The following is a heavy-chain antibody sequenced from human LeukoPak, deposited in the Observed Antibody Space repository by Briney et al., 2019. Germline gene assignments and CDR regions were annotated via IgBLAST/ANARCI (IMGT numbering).Heavy chain of an antibody. CDR2: ISGSGGST. D-gene: IGHD3-3*01. Sequence: GGSLRLSCAASGFTFSSYAMSWVRQAPGKGLEWVSAISGSGGSTYYADSVKGRFTISRDNAKNSLYLQMNSLRAEDTAVYYCARGKRITIFGVVIRPSGFDNWFDPWGQGTLVTVSS. CDR3: ARGKRITIFGVVIRPSGFDNWFDP. CDR1: GFTFSSYA. V-gene: IGHV3-23*01. J-gene: IGHJ5*02.